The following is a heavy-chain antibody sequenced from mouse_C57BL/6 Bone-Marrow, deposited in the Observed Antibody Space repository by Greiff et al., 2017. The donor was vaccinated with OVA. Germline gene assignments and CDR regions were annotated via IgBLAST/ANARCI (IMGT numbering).Heavy chain of an antibody. CDR3: ARQRLGAMDY. V-gene: IGHV1-64*01. CDR1: GYTFTSYW. CDR2: IHPNSGST. D-gene: IGHD4-1*01. Sequence: QVQLQQPGAELVKPGASVKLSCKASGYTFTSYWMHWVKQRPGQGLEWIGMIHPNSGSTNYNEKFKSKATLTVDKSSSTAYMQRSSLTSEDSAVYYCARQRLGAMDYWGQGTSVTVSS. J-gene: IGHJ4*01.